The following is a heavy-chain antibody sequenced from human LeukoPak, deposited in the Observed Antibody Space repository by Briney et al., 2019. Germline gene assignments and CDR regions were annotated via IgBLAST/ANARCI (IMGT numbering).Heavy chain of an antibody. CDR3: TRVVLVGTTYSYFDY. D-gene: IGHD1-26*01. CDR2: TRKKTNSYTT. V-gene: IGHV3-72*01. CDR1: GGSFSDHY. Sequence: LSLTCAVYGGSFSDHYMDWVRQAPGKGLEWVGRTRKKTNSYTTEYAASVKGRFTISRDDSKNSLYLQMNSLKAEDTAVYYCTRVVLVGTTYSYFDYWGQGTLVTVSS. J-gene: IGHJ4*02.